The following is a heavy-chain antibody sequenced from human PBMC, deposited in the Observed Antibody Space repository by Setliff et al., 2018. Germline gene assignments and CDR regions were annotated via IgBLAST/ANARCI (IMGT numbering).Heavy chain of an antibody. D-gene: IGHD3-9*01. J-gene: IGHJ4*02. CDR3: ARGLPYYDILTGYYRTPPDY. CDR2: IYYSGST. V-gene: IGHV4-39*07. CDR1: GGSISSGSYY. Sequence: SETLSLTCTVSGGSISSGSYYWSWIRQPAGKGLEWIGRIYYSGSTYYNPSLKSRVTISVDTSKNQFSLKLSSVTAADTAVYYCARGLPYYDILTGYYRTPPDYWGQGTLVTVSS.